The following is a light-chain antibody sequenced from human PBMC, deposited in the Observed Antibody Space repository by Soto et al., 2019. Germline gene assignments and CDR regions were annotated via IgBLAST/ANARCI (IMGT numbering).Light chain of an antibody. CDR2: DAS. CDR3: QQYKNYPFT. CDR1: QSINSW. V-gene: IGKV1-5*01. Sequence: DIHMTQSPSTLSESLGDRVSITCRASQSINSWLAWYQQKPGKAPKLLIYDASSLQSGVPSRFSGSESGAEFTLTISGLQPDDFATYYCQQYKNYPFTFGPGTKV. J-gene: IGKJ3*01.